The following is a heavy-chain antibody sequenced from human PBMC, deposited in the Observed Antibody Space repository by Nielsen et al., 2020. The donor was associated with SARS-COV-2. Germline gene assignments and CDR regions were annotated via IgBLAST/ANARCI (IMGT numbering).Heavy chain of an antibody. J-gene: IGHJ6*03. V-gene: IGHV3-7*01. CDR3: ARAQAYYYYYYMDV. Sequence: GGSLRLSCAASGFTFSSYWMSWVRQAPGKGLEWVANIKQDGSEKYYVDSVKGRITISRDNAKNSLYLQMNSLRAEDTAVYYCARAQAYYYYYYMDVWGKGTTVTVSS. CDR2: IKQDGSEK. CDR1: GFTFSSYW.